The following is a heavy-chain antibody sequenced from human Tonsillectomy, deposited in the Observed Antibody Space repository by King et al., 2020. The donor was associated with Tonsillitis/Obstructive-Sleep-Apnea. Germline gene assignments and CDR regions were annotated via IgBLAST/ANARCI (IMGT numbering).Heavy chain of an antibody. CDR2: ISVYNGNT. D-gene: IGHD3-22*01. CDR1: GYTFTTYG. CDR3: AAGYYDSSGYPFDY. J-gene: IGHJ4*02. Sequence: QLVQSGPEVKKPGASVKVSCKASGYTFTTYGISWVRQAPGQGLEWMGWISVYNGNTNYAQKLQGRVTMTTDTSTSTAYMELRSLRSDDTAVYYCAAGYYDSSGYPFDYWGQGTLVTVSS. V-gene: IGHV1-18*01.